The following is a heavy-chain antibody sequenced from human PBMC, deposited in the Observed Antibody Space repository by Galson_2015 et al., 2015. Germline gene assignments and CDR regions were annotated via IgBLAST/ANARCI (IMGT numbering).Heavy chain of an antibody. Sequence: SLRLSCAASGFTFSSYWMHWVRQAPGKGLVWVSRINSDGSSTSYADSVKGRFTISRDNAKNTLYLQMNSLRAEDTAVYYCASDSIYGSGNNYWGQGTLVTVSS. V-gene: IGHV3-74*01. CDR3: ASDSIYGSGNNY. J-gene: IGHJ4*02. CDR2: INSDGSST. D-gene: IGHD3-10*01. CDR1: GFTFSSYW.